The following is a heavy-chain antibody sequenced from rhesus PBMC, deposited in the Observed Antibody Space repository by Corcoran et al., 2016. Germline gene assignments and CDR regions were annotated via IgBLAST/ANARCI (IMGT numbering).Heavy chain of an antibody. CDR2: IHWDDDK. V-gene: IGHV2-1*01. J-gene: IGHJ4*01. CDR3: TRYLRSNFYFDY. Sequence: QVTLKESGPALVKPTQTLTLTCILSGFSLNTTGMGVGWIRQPPGKTLEWLAHIHWDDDKCLSTSLKRRLTISKDTSKNQVVLTMTNMDPVDTATYYCTRYLRSNFYFDYWGQGVLVTVSS. D-gene: IGHD2-15*01. CDR1: GFSLNTTGMG.